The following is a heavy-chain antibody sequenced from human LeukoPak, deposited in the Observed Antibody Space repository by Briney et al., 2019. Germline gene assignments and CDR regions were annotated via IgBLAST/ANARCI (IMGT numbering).Heavy chain of an antibody. D-gene: IGHD3-3*01. Sequence: AGGSLRLSCAASGFTFSSYSMNWVRQAPGKGLEWVSSISSAGSYIYYADSVKGRFTISRDNAKNSLNLQMNSLRAEDTAVYYCARADLWSGYPYYYYYYMDVWGKGTTVTVSS. CDR2: ISSAGSYI. J-gene: IGHJ6*03. CDR1: GFTFSSYS. CDR3: ARADLWSGYPYYYYYYMDV. V-gene: IGHV3-21*06.